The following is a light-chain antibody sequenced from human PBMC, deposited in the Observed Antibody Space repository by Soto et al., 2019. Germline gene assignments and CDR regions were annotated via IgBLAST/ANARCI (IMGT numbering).Light chain of an antibody. V-gene: IGKV3-20*01. CDR2: GAS. CDR3: QQYGSSPFT. J-gene: IGKJ4*01. Sequence: ESVLTQSPGPLSLSPGERATLSCRASQSVSSSYLAWYQQKPGQAPRLLIYGASSRATGIPDRFSGSGSGTDFTLTISRLEPEDFAVYYCQQYGSSPFTVGGGTKVEIK. CDR1: QSVSSSY.